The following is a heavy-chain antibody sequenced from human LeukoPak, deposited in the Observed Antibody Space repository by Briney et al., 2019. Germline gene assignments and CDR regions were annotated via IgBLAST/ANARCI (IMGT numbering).Heavy chain of an antibody. D-gene: IGHD3-16*01. CDR1: GYTFTSYY. J-gene: IGHJ5*02. CDR2: INPSGGST. Sequence: ASVKVSRKASGYTFTSYYMHWVRQAPGQGLEWMGIINPSGGSTSYAQKFQGRVTMTRDTSTSTVYMELASLISDDTAVYYCAGGVLHGGGNWFDPWGQGTLVTVSS. CDR3: AGGVLHGGGNWFDP. V-gene: IGHV1-46*01.